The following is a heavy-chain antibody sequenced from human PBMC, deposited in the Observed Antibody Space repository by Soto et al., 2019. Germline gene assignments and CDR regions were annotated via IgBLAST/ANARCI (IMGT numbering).Heavy chain of an antibody. J-gene: IGHJ4*02. CDR1: GFTFNNYA. D-gene: IGHD2-15*01. CDR3: AKGGGGCSGGSCYFVLADY. Sequence: EVQLLESGGGLVQPGGSLRLSCAASGFTFNNYAMTWVRQAPGKGLEWVSTISDNGGSTYYADSVKGRFTISRDNSKKTLYLQMNSLRAEDTAVYYCAKGGGGCSGGSCYFVLADYWGQGTLVTVSS. V-gene: IGHV3-23*01. CDR2: ISDNGGST.